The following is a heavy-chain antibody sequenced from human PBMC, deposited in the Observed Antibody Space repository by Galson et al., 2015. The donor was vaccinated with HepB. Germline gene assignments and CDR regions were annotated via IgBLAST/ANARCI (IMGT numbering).Heavy chain of an antibody. CDR2: ISYDRSIK. J-gene: IGHJ6*03. D-gene: IGHD3-3*02. V-gene: IGHV3-30-3*01. CDR1: GFTFSSYG. CDR3: ARDSITHSYYYYYYMDV. Sequence: SLRLSCAASGFTFSSYGMHWVRQAPGKGLEWVAVISYDRSIKYYADSVKGRFTISRDSSRNTLYLQMNSLRTEDTAVYYCARDSITHSYYYYYYMDVWGKGTTVTVSS.